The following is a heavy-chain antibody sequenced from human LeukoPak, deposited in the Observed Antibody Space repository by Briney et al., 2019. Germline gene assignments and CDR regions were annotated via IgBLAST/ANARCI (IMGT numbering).Heavy chain of an antibody. CDR1: GGSISSSSYY. CDR3: ARGEKYSYGYK. CDR2: IYYSGST. J-gene: IGHJ4*02. Sequence: SETLSLTCTVSGGSISSSSYYWGWIRQPPGKGLEWIGSIYYSGSTYYNPSLKSRVTISVDTSKNQFSLKLSSVTAADTAVYYCARGEKYSYGYKWGQGTLVTVSS. V-gene: IGHV4-39*07. D-gene: IGHD5-18*01.